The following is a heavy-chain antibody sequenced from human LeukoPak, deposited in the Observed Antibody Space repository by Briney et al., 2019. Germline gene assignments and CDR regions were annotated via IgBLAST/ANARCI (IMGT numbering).Heavy chain of an antibody. CDR3: AKEYCRGGSCCCDY. CDR1: GFTFSSYA. V-gene: IGHV3-23*01. CDR2: ISGSGGST. D-gene: IGHD2-15*01. J-gene: IGHJ4*02. Sequence: GGSLRLSCEASGFTFSSYAMSWVRQAPGKGLEWVSAISGSGGSTYYADSVKGRFTISRDNSKNTLYLQMNSLRAEDTAVFYCAKEYCRGGSCCCDYWGQGTLVTVSS.